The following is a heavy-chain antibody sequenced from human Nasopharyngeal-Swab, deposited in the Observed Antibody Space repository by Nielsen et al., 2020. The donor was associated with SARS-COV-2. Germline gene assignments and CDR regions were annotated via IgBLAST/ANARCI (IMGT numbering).Heavy chain of an antibody. D-gene: IGHD3-22*01. J-gene: IGHJ3*02. CDR3: AKAFGTAYYYDSSGYYYPDAFDI. CDR2: ISYDGSNK. CDR1: GFTFSSYA. Sequence: GESLKISCAASGFTFSSYAMHWVRQAPGKGLEWVAVISYDGSNKYYADSVKGRFTISRDNSKNTLYLQMNSLRAEDTAVYYCAKAFGTAYYYDSSGYYYPDAFDIWGQGTMVTVSS. V-gene: IGHV3-30-3*01.